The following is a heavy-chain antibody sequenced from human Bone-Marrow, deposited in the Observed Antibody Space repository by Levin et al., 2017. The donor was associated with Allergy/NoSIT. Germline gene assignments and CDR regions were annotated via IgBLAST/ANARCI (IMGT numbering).Heavy chain of an antibody. CDR2: INEDGSTI. CDR1: GFSVSRYW. V-gene: IGHV3-74*01. D-gene: IGHD3-3*01. CDR3: TRDTFGVDDY. Sequence: TGGSLRLSCAASGFSVSRYWMHWVRQAPGKGLAWVSRINEDGSTINYADSVEGRFTISRDSAKNTLYLQMNSLRVEDTAVYYCTRDTFGVDDYWGQGTMVTFSS. J-gene: IGHJ4*02.